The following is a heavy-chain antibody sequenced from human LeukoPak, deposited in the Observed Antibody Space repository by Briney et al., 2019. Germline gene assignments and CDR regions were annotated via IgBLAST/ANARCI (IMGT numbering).Heavy chain of an antibody. Sequence: SGTLSLTCTVSGGSISSYYWSWIRQPPGKGLEWIGYIYYSGSTNYNPSLKSRVTISVDTSKNQFSLKLSSVTAADTAVYYCARDARVQKWFGEVIMTTTYYFDDWGQGTLVTVSS. J-gene: IGHJ4*02. CDR3: ARDARVQKWFGEVIMTTTYYFDD. V-gene: IGHV4-59*12. D-gene: IGHD3-10*01. CDR1: GGSISSYY. CDR2: IYYSGST.